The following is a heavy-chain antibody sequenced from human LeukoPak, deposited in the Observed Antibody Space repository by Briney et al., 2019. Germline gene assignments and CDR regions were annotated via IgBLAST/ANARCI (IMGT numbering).Heavy chain of an antibody. V-gene: IGHV3-21*01. D-gene: IGHD6-19*01. Sequence: GGSLGLSCAASGFTFSSYSMNWIRQAPGKGLEWVSSIYSSSNYINYADSVKGRFTISRDNAKNSLYLQMNSLRAEDTAVYYCARVSSGWYVDYWGQGTLVTVSS. CDR3: ARVSSGWYVDY. CDR1: GFTFSSYS. J-gene: IGHJ4*02. CDR2: IYSSSNYI.